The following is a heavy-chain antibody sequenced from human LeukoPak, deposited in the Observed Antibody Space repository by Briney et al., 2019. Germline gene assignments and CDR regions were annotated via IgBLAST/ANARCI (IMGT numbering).Heavy chain of an antibody. CDR3: ARAHGEIYYFDY. J-gene: IGHJ4*02. V-gene: IGHV3-20*04. CDR1: GFTFDDYG. Sequence: GGSLRLSCAASGFTFDDYGMSWVRQAPGKGLEWVSGINWNGGSTGYADSVKGRFTISRDNAKNSLYLQMNSLGAEDTALYYCARAHGEIYYFDYWGQGTLVTVSS. CDR2: INWNGGST. D-gene: IGHD4-17*01.